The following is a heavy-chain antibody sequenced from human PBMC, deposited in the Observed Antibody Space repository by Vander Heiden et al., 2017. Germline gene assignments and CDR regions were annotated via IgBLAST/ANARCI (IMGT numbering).Heavy chain of an antibody. CDR2: IKQDGSEK. D-gene: IGHD3-10*01. Sequence: VQLAASAGRLVQPGGSLRLSCAASGFTFSSNWMSWVRQDQGKGLEWVANIKQDGSEKYYVDSVKGRFTISRDNAKNSQYLQMNSLRAEDTAVYYCSRLRVRGAANWFDPWGQGSLVTVSS. J-gene: IGHJ5*02. CDR3: SRLRVRGAANWFDP. CDR1: GFTFSSNW. V-gene: IGHV3-7*01.